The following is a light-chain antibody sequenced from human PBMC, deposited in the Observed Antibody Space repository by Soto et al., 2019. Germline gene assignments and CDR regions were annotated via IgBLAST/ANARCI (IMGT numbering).Light chain of an antibody. CDR1: SSDVGGYSY. Sequence: QSALTQPHSVSGSPGQSVTISCTGTSSDVGGYSYVSWYQQHPGKAPELIIYDVTERPSGVPDRFSGSKSGNTASLTISGLQAEDEAAYYCGSYTGSYSYVFGIGTKLTVL. J-gene: IGLJ1*01. V-gene: IGLV2-11*01. CDR2: DVT. CDR3: GSYTGSYSYV.